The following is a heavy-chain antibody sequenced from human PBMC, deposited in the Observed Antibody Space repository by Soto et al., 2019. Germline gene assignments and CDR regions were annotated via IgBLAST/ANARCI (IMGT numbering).Heavy chain of an antibody. D-gene: IGHD6-6*01. V-gene: IGHV1-18*04. CDR1: GDTFTSNG. CDR3: ARAPGSSSRPLVFDY. Sequence: QVQVVQSGAEVKRPGASVKVSCKASGDTFTSNGISWVRQAPGQGLEWLAWISIYNGNTQYAQKVQGRVTMTTDTSTNTADMELRSLRSDDTAVYYCARAPGSSSRPLVFDYWGQGTLVTGSA. J-gene: IGHJ4*02. CDR2: ISIYNGNT.